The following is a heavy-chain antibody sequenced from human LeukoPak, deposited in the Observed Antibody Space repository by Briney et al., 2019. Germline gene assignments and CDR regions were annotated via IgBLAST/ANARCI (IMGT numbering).Heavy chain of an antibody. J-gene: IGHJ4*02. Sequence: GGSLRLSCAASGFTFSSYSMNWVRQAPGKGLEWVSYISSSSSTIYYADSVKGRFTISRDNAKDSLYLQMNSLRAEDTAVYYCARDPTDRPLNDGYFDYWGQGTLVTVSS. CDR2: ISSSSSTI. CDR1: GFTFSSYS. V-gene: IGHV3-48*04. CDR3: ARDPTDRPLNDGYFDY. D-gene: IGHD1-1*01.